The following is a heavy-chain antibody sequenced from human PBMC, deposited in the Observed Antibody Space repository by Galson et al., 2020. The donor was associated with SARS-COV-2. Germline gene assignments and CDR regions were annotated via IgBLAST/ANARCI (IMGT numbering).Heavy chain of an antibody. V-gene: IGHV1-24*01. CDR2: FDPEDGET. CDR1: GYNLTELS. CDR3: ATSPAVATVGLPPLGTQTGNYYDSYGVDV. Sequence: ASVKVSCKVSGYNLTELSMHWVRQVPGKGLEWMGGFDPEDGETIYAQKFQGRVTMTEDTSTDTAYMELSSLRSEDTAVYYCATSPAVATVGLPPLGTQTGNYYDSYGVDVGGQGTTVTVS. D-gene: IGHD5-12*01. J-gene: IGHJ6*02.